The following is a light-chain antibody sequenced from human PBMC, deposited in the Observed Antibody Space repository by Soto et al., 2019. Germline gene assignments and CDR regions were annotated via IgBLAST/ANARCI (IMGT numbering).Light chain of an antibody. J-gene: IGLJ2*01. CDR1: SSDVGGYNF. CDR3: SSYAGSNIVV. CDR2: EVS. Sequence: QSVQTQPPSASGSPGQSVTISCTGTSSDVGGYNFVSWYQQHPGKAPKLMIYEVSERPSGVPDRFSGSKSGNTASLTVSGLQAEDEADYYCSSYAGSNIVVFGGGTKLTVL. V-gene: IGLV2-8*01.